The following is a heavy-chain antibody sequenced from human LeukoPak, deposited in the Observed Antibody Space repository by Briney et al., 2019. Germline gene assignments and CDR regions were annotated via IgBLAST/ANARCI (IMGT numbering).Heavy chain of an antibody. CDR3: ARFLYSSTPFDP. D-gene: IGHD6-13*01. J-gene: IGHJ5*02. Sequence: SETLSLTCTVSGGSISSYYWSWIRQPAGKGLEWIGRIYTSGSTNYNPSLKSRVTISVDTSKNQFSLKLSSVTAADTAVYYCARFLYSSTPFDPWGQGTLVTVSS. V-gene: IGHV4-4*07. CDR2: IYTSGST. CDR1: GGSISSYY.